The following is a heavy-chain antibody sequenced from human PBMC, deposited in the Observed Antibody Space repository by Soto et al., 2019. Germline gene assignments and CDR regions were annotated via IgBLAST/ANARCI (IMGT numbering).Heavy chain of an antibody. CDR1: GYTFTGYY. J-gene: IGHJ6*02. CDR3: ARDQGEDYYYGMDV. V-gene: IGHV1-2*04. CDR2: INPNSGGT. Sequence: ASVKVSCKASGYTFTGYYMHWVRQAPGQGLEWMGWINPNSGGTNYAQKFQGWVTMTRDTSISTTYMELSRLKSDDTAVYYCARDQGEDYYYGMDVWGQGTTVTVSS.